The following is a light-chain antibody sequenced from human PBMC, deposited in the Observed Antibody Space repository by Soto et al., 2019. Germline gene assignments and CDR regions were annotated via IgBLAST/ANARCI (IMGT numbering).Light chain of an antibody. CDR3: SSYTSTSTGGYV. J-gene: IGLJ1*01. CDR2: VVS. Sequence: QSALTQPASVSGSPGQSITISCTGTSSDVGGYNYVSWYQQHPGKAPKLMIYVVSNRPSWVSNRFSGSKSGNTASLTISGLEAEDEADYYCSSYTSTSTGGYVFGTGTKLTVL. V-gene: IGLV2-14*01. CDR1: SSDVGGYNY.